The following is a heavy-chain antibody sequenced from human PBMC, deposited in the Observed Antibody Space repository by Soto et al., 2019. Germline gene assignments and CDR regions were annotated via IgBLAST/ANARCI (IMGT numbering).Heavy chain of an antibody. CDR3: AHSRYYGSGRDAFDI. CDR2: IYWDDDK. V-gene: IGHV2-5*02. J-gene: IGHJ3*02. D-gene: IGHD3-10*01. CDR1: GFSLSTSGVG. Sequence: QITLKESGPPLVKPTQTLTLTCTFSGFSLSTSGVGVGWIRQPPGKALEWLALIYWDDDKRYSPSLKSRLTITKDTSKNQVVLTMTNMDPVDTATYYCAHSRYYGSGRDAFDIWGQGTMVTVSS.